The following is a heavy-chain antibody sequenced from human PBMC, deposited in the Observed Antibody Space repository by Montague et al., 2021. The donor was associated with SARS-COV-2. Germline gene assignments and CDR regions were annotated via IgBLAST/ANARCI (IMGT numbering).Heavy chain of an antibody. D-gene: IGHD6-13*01. CDR1: GGSISSYY. CDR3: ARAGQQLARYYYYGMDV. Sequence: SETLSLTCTVSGGSISSYYWSWIRQPPGKGLEWIGYMYYSGSTNYNPSLKSRVTISVDTSKNQFSLKLSSVTAADTAVYYCARAGQQLARYYYYGMDVWGQGTTVTVSS. V-gene: IGHV4-59*01. J-gene: IGHJ6*02. CDR2: MYYSGST.